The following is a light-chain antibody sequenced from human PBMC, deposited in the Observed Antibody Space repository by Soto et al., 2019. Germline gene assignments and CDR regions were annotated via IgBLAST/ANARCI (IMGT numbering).Light chain of an antibody. J-gene: IGKJ1*01. CDR2: GAS. CDR3: QQYNNWPRT. CDR1: QSVNSN. Sequence: EIVLTQSPGTLSLAPGERATLSCRASQSVNSNLAWYQQKPGQAPRLLIYGASTRATGIPARFSGSGSGTEFTLTINSLQSEDFAVYYCQQYNNWPRTFGQGTKVDIK. V-gene: IGKV3-15*01.